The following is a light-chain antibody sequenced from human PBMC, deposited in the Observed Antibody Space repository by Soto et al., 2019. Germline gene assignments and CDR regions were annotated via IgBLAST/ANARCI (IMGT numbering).Light chain of an antibody. V-gene: IGKV3-20*01. J-gene: IGKJ1*01. CDR1: QSFSSSY. CDR2: GAS. Sequence: EIVLTQSPGTLSLSPGERATLSCRASQSFSSSYLAWYQQKPGQAPRLLIYGASRRATGIPDRFSGSGSGTDFTLTISRLEPEDFAVYYCQQYGSSYWTFGQGPKVDI. CDR3: QQYGSSYWT.